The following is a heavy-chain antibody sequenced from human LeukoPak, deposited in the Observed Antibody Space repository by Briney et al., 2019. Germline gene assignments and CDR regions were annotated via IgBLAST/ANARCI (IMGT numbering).Heavy chain of an antibody. Sequence: GGSLRLSCSASGFIFSTYTMYWVRQAPRKGLEFVSVINGDGRTTYYADSVKGRFTISRDNSKNTLYLQMNSLRAEDTAVYYCVGDQVDNVGWLTWGQGTRVTDSS. V-gene: IGHV3-64D*06. CDR3: VGDQVDNVGWLT. CDR1: GFIFSTYT. D-gene: IGHD5-12*01. J-gene: IGHJ5*02. CDR2: INGDGRTT.